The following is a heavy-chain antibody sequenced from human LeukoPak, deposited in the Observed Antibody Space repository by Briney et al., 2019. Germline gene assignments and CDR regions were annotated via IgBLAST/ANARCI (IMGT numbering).Heavy chain of an antibody. CDR2: IRSSSGYI. CDR1: GFTFSSYS. V-gene: IGHV3-21*01. D-gene: IGHD5-12*01. J-gene: IGHJ6*02. Sequence: VGSLILSCAASGFTFSSYSMSWFRQAPGKGLPWVSSIRSSSGYIYYADSVRGRFTISRDNAKNSLYQQMHSLRAEDTAVYYCARDGSGYRSGYYYYGMDVWGQGTTVTVPS. CDR3: ARDGSGYRSGYYYYGMDV.